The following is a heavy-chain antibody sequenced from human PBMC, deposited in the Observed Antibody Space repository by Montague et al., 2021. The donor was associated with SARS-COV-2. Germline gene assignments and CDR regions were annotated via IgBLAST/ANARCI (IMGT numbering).Heavy chain of an antibody. CDR1: GFSLSSYS. Sequence: SLRLSCAASGFSLSSYSMNWVRQAPGKGLEWVSYFSGSSTKMNFADSVKGRFTIPGDIAKNSLYLQMDSLTDEDTAVYYCARDAGYNWNTEAYALDMWGQGTMVVVSS. CDR2: FSGSSTKM. D-gene: IGHD1/OR15-1a*01. CDR3: ARDAGYNWNTEAYALDM. J-gene: IGHJ3*02. V-gene: IGHV3-48*02.